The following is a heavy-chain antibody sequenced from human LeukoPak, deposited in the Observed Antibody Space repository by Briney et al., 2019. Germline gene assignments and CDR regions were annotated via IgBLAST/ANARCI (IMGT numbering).Heavy chain of an antibody. CDR3: AAAVAGTRSDY. V-gene: IGHV4-59*01. J-gene: IGHJ4*02. CDR2: IYYSGST. D-gene: IGHD6-19*01. Sequence: SETLSLTCTVSGGSISSYYWSWIRQPPGKGLEWIGYIYYSGSTNYNPSLKSRVTISVDTSKNQFSLKLSSVTAADTAVYYCAAAVAGTRSDYWGQGTLVTVSS. CDR1: GGSISSYY.